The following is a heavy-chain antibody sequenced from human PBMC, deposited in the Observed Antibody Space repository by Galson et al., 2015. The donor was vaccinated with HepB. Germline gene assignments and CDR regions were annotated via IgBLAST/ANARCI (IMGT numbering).Heavy chain of an antibody. CDR2: ISSSSSYI. J-gene: IGHJ4*02. V-gene: IGHV3-21*01. CDR3: ARENDDRPLYGDSYFDY. CDR1: GFTFSSYS. Sequence: SLRLSCAASGFTFSSYSMNWVRQAPGKGLEWVSSISSSSSYIYYADSVKGRFTISRDNAKNSLYLQMNSLRAEDTAVYYCARENDDRPLYGDSYFDYWGQGTLVTVSS. D-gene: IGHD4-17*01.